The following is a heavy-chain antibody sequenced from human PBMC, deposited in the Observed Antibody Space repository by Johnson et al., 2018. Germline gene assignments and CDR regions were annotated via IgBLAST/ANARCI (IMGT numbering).Heavy chain of an antibody. CDR1: GFTFDDYA. Sequence: VQLVESGGGLVQXGRSLRLSCAASGFTFDDYAMHWVRQAPGKGLEWVSGISWNSGSIGYADSVKGRFTISRDNAKKSLYLQMNSLRAEDTALYYCAKDHYYDSSGYGFYYYGMDVWGQGTTVTVSS. V-gene: IGHV3-9*01. CDR2: ISWNSGSI. CDR3: AKDHYYDSSGYGFYYYGMDV. D-gene: IGHD3-22*01. J-gene: IGHJ6*02.